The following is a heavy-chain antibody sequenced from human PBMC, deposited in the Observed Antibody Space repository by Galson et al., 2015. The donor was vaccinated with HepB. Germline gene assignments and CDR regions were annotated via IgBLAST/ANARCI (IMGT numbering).Heavy chain of an antibody. CDR2: IYWDDDK. V-gene: IGHV2-5*02. D-gene: IGHD1-14*01. J-gene: IGHJ4*02. CDR1: GFSLSTSGVG. CDR3: ARTTPAYYFDY. Sequence: PALVKPTQTLTLTCTFSGFSLSTSGVGVGWIRQPPGKALEWLALIYWDDDKRYSPSLKSRLTITKDTSKNQVVLTMTNMDPVDTATYYCARTTPAYYFDYWGQGTLVTVSS.